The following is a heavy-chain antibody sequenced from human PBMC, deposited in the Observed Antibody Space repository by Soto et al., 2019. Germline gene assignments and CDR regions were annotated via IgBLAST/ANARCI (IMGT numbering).Heavy chain of an antibody. V-gene: IGHV3-21*01. CDR2: ISSSSSYI. J-gene: IGHJ4*02. Sequence: PGGSLRLSCAACGFTFSSYSMNWVRQATGKGLEWVSSISSSSSYIYYADSLKGRFTISRDNAKNSLYLQMNSLRAEDTAVYYCAKDVAIAARRHFDYWGQGTLVTVSS. D-gene: IGHD6-6*01. CDR1: GFTFSSYS. CDR3: AKDVAIAARRHFDY.